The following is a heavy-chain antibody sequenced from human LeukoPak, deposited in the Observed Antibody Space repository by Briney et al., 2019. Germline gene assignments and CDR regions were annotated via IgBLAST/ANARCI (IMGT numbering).Heavy chain of an antibody. CDR2: IIPIFGTA. D-gene: IGHD1-26*01. CDR3: ARDRSGSYWRWDFDY. Sequence: SVKVSCKAFGGTFSSYAISWVRQAPGQGLEWMGGIIPIFGTANYAQKFQGRVTITTDESTSTAYMELSSLRSEDTAVYYCARDRSGSYWRWDFDYWGQGTLVTVSS. V-gene: IGHV1-69*05. J-gene: IGHJ4*02. CDR1: GGTFSSYA.